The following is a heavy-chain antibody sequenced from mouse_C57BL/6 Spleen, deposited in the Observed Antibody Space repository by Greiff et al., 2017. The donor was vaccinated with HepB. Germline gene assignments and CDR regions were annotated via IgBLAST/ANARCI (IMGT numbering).Heavy chain of an antibody. CDR1: GYTFTSYW. J-gene: IGHJ2*01. V-gene: IGHV1-50*01. CDR3: ARSGAQATFDY. CDR2: IDPSDSYT. D-gene: IGHD3-2*02. Sequence: VQLQQPGAELVKPGASVKLSCKASGYTFTSYWMQWVKQRPGQGLEWIGEIDPSDSYTNYNQKFKGKATLTVDTSSSTAYMQLSSLTSEDSAVYYCARSGAQATFDYWGQGTTLTVSS.